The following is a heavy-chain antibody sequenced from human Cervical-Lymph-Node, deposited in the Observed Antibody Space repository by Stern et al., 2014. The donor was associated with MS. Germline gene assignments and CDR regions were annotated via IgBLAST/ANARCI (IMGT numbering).Heavy chain of an antibody. D-gene: IGHD5-12*01. CDR3: AGGAVPAIGKIDY. Sequence: VQLVQSGAEVKKPGSSVKVSCKASGGTFSHYAISWVRQAPGQGPEWMGMIIPMFDTANYAQKWQGRVTITADESASTAHMELTSLRSDDTAVYYCAGGAVPAIGKIDYWGQGTLITVSS. J-gene: IGHJ4*02. CDR2: IIPMFDTA. V-gene: IGHV1-69*15. CDR1: GGTFSHYA.